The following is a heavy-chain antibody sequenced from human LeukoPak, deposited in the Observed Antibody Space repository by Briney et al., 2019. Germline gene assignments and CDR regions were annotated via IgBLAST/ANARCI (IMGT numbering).Heavy chain of an antibody. Sequence: PGGSLRLSCAASGFTFSSYAMSWVRQAPGKGLEWVSAISGSGGSTYYADSVKGRFAISRDNSKNTLYLQMNSLRAEDTAVYYCAREGYSGSSPFEYWGQGTLVTVSS. CDR2: ISGSGGST. V-gene: IGHV3-23*01. CDR3: AREGYSGSSPFEY. CDR1: GFTFSSYA. J-gene: IGHJ4*02. D-gene: IGHD1-26*01.